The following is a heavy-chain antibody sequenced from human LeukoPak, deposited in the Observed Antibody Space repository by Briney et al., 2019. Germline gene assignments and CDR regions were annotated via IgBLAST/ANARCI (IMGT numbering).Heavy chain of an antibody. CDR2: ISSNGGST. D-gene: IGHD6-13*01. Sequence: GGSLRLSCPASGFTFSSYAMHWVRQAPGKGLEYVSAISSNGGSTYYADSVKGRFTISRDNSKNTLYLQMSSLRAEDTAVYYCVRSSSWYIFDYWGQGTLVTVSS. V-gene: IGHV3-64D*06. CDR3: VRSSSWYIFDY. CDR1: GFTFSSYA. J-gene: IGHJ4*02.